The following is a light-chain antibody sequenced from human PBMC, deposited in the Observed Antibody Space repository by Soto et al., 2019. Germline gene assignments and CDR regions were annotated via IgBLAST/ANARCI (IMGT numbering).Light chain of an antibody. CDR1: QSITTF. V-gene: IGKV1-33*01. J-gene: IGKJ4*01. CDR2: DAS. CDR3: QQYDNLPLT. Sequence: DIQMTQSPSTLSASIGDIVTITFRASQSITTFLAWYQQKPGKAPQILIYDASKLEPGVPSRFSGSGSGTDFTFTISSLQPEDIATYYCQQYDNLPLTFGGGTKVDIK.